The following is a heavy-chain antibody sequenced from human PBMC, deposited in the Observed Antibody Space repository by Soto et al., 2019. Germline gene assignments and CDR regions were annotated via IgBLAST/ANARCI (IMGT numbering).Heavy chain of an antibody. J-gene: IGHJ5*02. Sequence: SETLSLTCTVSGGSISSSSYYWGWIRQPPGKGMEWIGSIYYSGSTYYNPSLKSRVTISVDTSKNHFSLKLSSVTAADTAVYYFARQDYYGSGSYYDGRFDPWGQGTLVTVSS. CDR1: GGSISSSSYY. CDR3: ARQDYYGSGSYYDGRFDP. V-gene: IGHV4-39*01. CDR2: IYYSGST. D-gene: IGHD3-10*01.